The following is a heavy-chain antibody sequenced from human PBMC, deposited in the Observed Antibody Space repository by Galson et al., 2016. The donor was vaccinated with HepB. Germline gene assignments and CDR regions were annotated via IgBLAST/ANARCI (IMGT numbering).Heavy chain of an antibody. CDR2: ISGAGGST. CDR1: GFTFSSYA. D-gene: IGHD6-19*01. J-gene: IGHJ4*02. V-gene: IGHV3-23*01. CDR3: ARTPPREQWLVHPFEF. Sequence: SLRLSCAASGFTFSSYAISWVRQAPGKGLEWVVAISGAGGSTSYADSVKGRLTVSRDNSLNMVDLQMDNLRVDDTGVYYCARTPPREQWLVHPFEFWGQGALVIVAS.